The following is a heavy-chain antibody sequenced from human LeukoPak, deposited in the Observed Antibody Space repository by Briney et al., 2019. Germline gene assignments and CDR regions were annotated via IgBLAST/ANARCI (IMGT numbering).Heavy chain of an antibody. J-gene: IGHJ5*02. CDR2: ISGSGSSK. V-gene: IGHV3-23*01. Sequence: GGSLRLSCAASGFTFSSYAMNWVRQAPGKGLEWVSSISGSGSSKYYADSVKGRFTISRDNSKNTLYLQMNSLGAEDTAVYYCAEAPYSSRRPPVDWFVPGGQGTLVTVSS. CDR3: AEAPYSSRRPPVDWFVP. D-gene: IGHD6-13*01. CDR1: GFTFSSYA.